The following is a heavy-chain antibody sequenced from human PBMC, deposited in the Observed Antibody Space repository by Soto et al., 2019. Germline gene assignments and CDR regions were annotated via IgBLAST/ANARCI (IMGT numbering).Heavy chain of an antibody. Sequence: GGSLRLSCAASGFTFSSYAMSWVRQAPGKGLEWVSAISGSGGSTYYADSGKGRFTISRDNSKNTLYLQMNSLRAEDTAVYYCAKEPEYYYDSSGYYLHYWGQGTLVTVSS. D-gene: IGHD3-22*01. J-gene: IGHJ4*02. V-gene: IGHV3-23*01. CDR2: ISGSGGST. CDR1: GFTFSSYA. CDR3: AKEPEYYYDSSGYYLHY.